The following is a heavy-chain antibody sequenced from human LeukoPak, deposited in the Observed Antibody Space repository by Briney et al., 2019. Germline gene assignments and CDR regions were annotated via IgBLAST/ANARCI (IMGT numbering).Heavy chain of an antibody. D-gene: IGHD6-19*01. CDR2: INSEETVA. CDR1: GFTFSTYW. J-gene: IGHJ4*02. Sequence: GGSLRLSCAASGFTFSTYWMHWVRQAPGKGLVWVSRINSEETVANYADSVRGRFTISRDNAKNTLYLQMNSLRAEDTAVYYCAREVRGGWFQYYFDYWGQGTLVTVSS. V-gene: IGHV3-74*01. CDR3: AREVRGGWFQYYFDY.